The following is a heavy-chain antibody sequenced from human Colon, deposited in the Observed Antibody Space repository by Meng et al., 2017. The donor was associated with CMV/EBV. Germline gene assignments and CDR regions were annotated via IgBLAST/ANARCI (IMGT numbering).Heavy chain of an antibody. CDR1: GYTFTSNA. Sequence: QVQLVHSGAEVKKPGASVKVSCKASGYTFTSNAINWVRQATGQGLEWMGWMKPNSGDTGYAPNFQGRITMTRNTSINTAYMELRSLTNEDTAIYYCARGIPDFWGQGTLVTVSS. D-gene: IGHD3/OR15-3a*01. CDR2: MKPNSGDT. CDR3: ARGIPDF. J-gene: IGHJ4*02. V-gene: IGHV1-8*01.